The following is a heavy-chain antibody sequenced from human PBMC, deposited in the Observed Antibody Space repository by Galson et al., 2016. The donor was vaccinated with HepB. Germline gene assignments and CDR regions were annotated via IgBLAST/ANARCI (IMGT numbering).Heavy chain of an antibody. V-gene: IGHV3-74*01. J-gene: IGHJ6*02. CDR1: GFTFSSYW. CDR2: INSDGSST. CDR3: VRGTVDKPGLDV. D-gene: IGHD1-1*01. Sequence: SLRLSCAASGFTFSSYWMHWVRQAPGKGLVWVSRINSDGSSTSYADSVKGRLTISRDNAKNTRYRQRNSLRASDTAVYYCVRGTVDKPGLDVWGQGTTVTVSS.